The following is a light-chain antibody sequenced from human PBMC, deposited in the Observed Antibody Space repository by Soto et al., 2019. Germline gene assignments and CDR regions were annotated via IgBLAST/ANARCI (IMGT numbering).Light chain of an antibody. J-gene: IGLJ2*01. CDR1: SSDVGGYDY. V-gene: IGLV2-14*01. CDR2: DVT. Sequence: QSAMTQPASVSGSPGQSITISCSGTSSDVGGYDYVSWYQQHPGKAPKLVIYDVTNRPSGVSNRVSGSKSGNTASLTISGRQAEDEADYYCSSYTSSSTLVFGGGTKVTVL. CDR3: SSYTSSSTLV.